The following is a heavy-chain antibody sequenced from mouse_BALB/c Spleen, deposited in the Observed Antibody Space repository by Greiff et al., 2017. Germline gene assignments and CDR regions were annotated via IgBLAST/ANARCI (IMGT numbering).Heavy chain of an antibody. D-gene: IGHD2-4*01. V-gene: IGHV14-1*02. CDR1: GFNIKDYY. J-gene: IGHJ4*01. CDR2: IDPENGNT. CDR3: ARMITTGMDY. Sequence: VQLQQSGAELVRPGALVKLSCKASGFNIKDYYMHWVKQRPEQGLEWIGWIDPENGNTIYDPKFQGKASITADTSSNTAYLQLSSLTSEDTAVYYCARMITTGMDYWGQGTSVTVSS.